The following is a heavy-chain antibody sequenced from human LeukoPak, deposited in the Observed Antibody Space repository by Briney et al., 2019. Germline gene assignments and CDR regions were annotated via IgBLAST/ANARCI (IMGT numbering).Heavy chain of an antibody. Sequence: GGSLRLSCAASGFTFRAYIMHWVRQAPGKGLEWVAVITSDGTNEYYADAVKGRLTISRDNSKTTLYLHMNSLRVEDTAVYYCARSNGWYLDYWGQGTLVTVSS. V-gene: IGHV3-30-3*01. CDR1: GFTFRAYI. D-gene: IGHD6-19*01. J-gene: IGHJ4*02. CDR2: ITSDGTNE. CDR3: ARSNGWYLDY.